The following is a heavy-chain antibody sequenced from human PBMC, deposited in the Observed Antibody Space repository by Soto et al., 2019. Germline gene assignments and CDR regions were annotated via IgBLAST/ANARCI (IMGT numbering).Heavy chain of an antibody. CDR1: GGSVSSGSYY. CDR3: ASGGSWETYHWFDP. D-gene: IGHD2-15*01. V-gene: IGHV4-61*01. CDR2: MYYSAST. J-gene: IGHJ5*02. Sequence: PSETLSLTCTVSGGSVSSGSYYWSWILQPPGKGLEWIGYMYYSASTNYNPSLKSRVTISVYTSKNHFSLKLSSVTAADTAVYYCASGGSWETYHWFDPGGPGNMVTVSS.